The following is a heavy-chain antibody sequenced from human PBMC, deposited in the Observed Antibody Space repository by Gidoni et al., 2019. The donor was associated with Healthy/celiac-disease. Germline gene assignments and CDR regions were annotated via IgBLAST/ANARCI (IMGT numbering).Heavy chain of an antibody. CDR3: AHAVLGLNYYDSSGYFGPLYYFDY. Sequence: QITLKESGPTLVKPTQTLTLTCTFSGFSLSTSGVGVGWIRQPPGKALEWLALIYWNDDKRYSPSLKSRLTITKDTSKNQVVLTMTNMDPVDTATYYCAHAVLGLNYYDSSGYFGPLYYFDYWGQGTLVTVSS. CDR2: IYWNDDK. J-gene: IGHJ4*02. D-gene: IGHD3-22*01. CDR1: GFSLSTSGVG. V-gene: IGHV2-5*01.